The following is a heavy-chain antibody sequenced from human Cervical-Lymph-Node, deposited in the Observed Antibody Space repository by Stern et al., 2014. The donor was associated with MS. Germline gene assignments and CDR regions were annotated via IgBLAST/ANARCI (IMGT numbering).Heavy chain of an antibody. J-gene: IGHJ5*02. V-gene: IGHV3-7*01. CDR1: GFIFSGFW. CDR2: INRDGSRQ. CDR3: AIDLVLRGWANWFDP. Sequence: EVQLVESGGDLVQPGGSLRLSCAASGFIFSGFWMSWIRQAPGKGPEWVANINRDGSRQYYVDSVKGRFTISRDNAKNSVYLQMNSLRAEDTAVYYCAIDLVLRGWANWFDPWGQGTLVTVSS. D-gene: IGHD2/OR15-2a*01.